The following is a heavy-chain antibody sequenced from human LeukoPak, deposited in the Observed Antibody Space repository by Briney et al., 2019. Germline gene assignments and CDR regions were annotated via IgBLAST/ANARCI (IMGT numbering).Heavy chain of an antibody. D-gene: IGHD1-1*01. CDR1: GFAFSSYG. J-gene: IGHJ4*02. CDR3: AKDLTQLYLAFDY. V-gene: IGHV3-30*18. CDR2: ISYDGSNK. Sequence: PGRSLRLSCAASGFAFSSYGMHWVRQAPGKGLEWVAVISYDGSNKYYADSVKGRFTISRDNSKNSLYLQMNSLTAEDTALYYCAKDLTQLYLAFDYWGQGTLVTVSS.